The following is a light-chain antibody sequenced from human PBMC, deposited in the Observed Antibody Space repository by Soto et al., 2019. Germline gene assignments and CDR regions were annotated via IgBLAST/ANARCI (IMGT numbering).Light chain of an antibody. Sequence: EIVMTQSPATLSVSPGERATLSCRASQSVKTNLAWYQQKPGQAPRLLIYGASTRATGISARFSGSGSGTEFTLTTSGLQAEDFATYYCQQYNSFSTFGQGTKVDIK. J-gene: IGKJ1*01. CDR3: QQYNSFST. CDR2: GAS. V-gene: IGKV3-15*01. CDR1: QSVKTN.